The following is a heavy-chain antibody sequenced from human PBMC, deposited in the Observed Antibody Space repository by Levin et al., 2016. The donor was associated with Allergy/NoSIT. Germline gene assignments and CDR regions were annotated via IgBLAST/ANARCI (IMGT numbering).Heavy chain of an antibody. CDR1: GFTFSTYG. V-gene: IGHV3-33*01. D-gene: IGHD1-26*01. CDR2: IWYDGSNK. Sequence: GGSLRLSCAASGFTFSTYGMHWVRQAPGKGLEWVAIIWYDGSNKYYADSVKGRFTISRDNSKNTLYLQMNSLRAEDTAVYYCARGDGTPSYNWFDPWGQGTLVTVSS. CDR3: ARGDGTPSYNWFDP. J-gene: IGHJ5*02.